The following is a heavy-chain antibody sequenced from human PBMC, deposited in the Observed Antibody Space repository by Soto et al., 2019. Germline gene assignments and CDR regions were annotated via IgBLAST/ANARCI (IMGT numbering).Heavy chain of an antibody. CDR2: INPNSGDT. CDR1: GYTFTGYF. V-gene: IGHV1-2*02. D-gene: IGHD3-22*01. J-gene: IGHJ4*02. Sequence: RASVKVSCKASGYTFTGYFMHWVRPAPGQGLEWMGWINPNSGDTNYAQKFQGRVTMTRDMSINTAYMELRRLTSDDTAVYYCARVRTYYDRSGSLDYWGQGSLVTVSS. CDR3: ARVRTYYDRSGSLDY.